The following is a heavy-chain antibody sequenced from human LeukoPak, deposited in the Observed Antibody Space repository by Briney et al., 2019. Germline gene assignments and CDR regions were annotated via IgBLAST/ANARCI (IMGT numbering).Heavy chain of an antibody. V-gene: IGHV1-18*01. CDR1: GYTFTSYG. J-gene: IGHJ4*02. D-gene: IGHD3-9*01. CDR2: ISAYNGNT. CDR3: AIGPYDILTGYSYYFDY. Sequence: ASVKVSCKASGYTFTSYGISWVRQAPGQGLEWMGWISAYNGNTNYAQKLQGRVTMTTDTSTSTAYMELRSLRSDDTAVYYCAIGPYDILTGYSYYFDYWGQGTLVTVSS.